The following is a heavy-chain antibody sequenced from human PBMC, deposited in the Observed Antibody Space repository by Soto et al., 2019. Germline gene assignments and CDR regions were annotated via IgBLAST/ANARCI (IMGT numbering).Heavy chain of an antibody. D-gene: IGHD5-12*01. CDR3: ARHREMATSLDY. CDR2: IDPSDSYT. J-gene: IGHJ4*02. CDR1: GYSFTSYW. V-gene: IGHV5-10-1*01. Sequence: GESLKISCKGSGYSFTSYWISWVRQMPGKGLEWMGRIDPSDSYTNYSPSFQGHVTISADKSISTAYLQWSSLKASDTAMYYCARHREMATSLDYWGQVTLVTVSS.